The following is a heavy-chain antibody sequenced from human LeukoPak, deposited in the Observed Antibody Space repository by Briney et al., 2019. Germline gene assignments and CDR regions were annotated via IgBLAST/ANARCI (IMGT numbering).Heavy chain of an antibody. CDR3: ATDLG. CDR2: VDHDRSGT. D-gene: IGHD4-17*01. V-gene: IGHV3-74*01. Sequence: GGSLRLSCAASGFTFTDYWMHWVRQAPGKGLVWVSRVDHDRSGTAYADSVTGRFTISRDNAKNTVYLQMNSLRADDTAVYYCATDLGWGQGTLVTVSS. CDR1: GFTFTDYW. J-gene: IGHJ4*02.